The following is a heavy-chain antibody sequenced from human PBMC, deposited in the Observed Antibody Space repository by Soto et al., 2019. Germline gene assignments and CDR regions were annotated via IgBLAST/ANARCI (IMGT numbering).Heavy chain of an antibody. CDR3: AREGVTVSTLYYSYGMDV. D-gene: IGHD2-15*01. CDR1: GFSFRTYE. V-gene: IGHV3-48*03. Sequence: PGGSLRLSCAAFGFSFRTYEANWVRQAPGKGLEWVAHISDGGSTTHYADSVKGRFTMSRDNAKNSVFLQMNSLRAEDTAVYFCAREGVTVSTLYYSYGMDVWGQGTTVTVSS. J-gene: IGHJ6*02. CDR2: ISDGGSTT.